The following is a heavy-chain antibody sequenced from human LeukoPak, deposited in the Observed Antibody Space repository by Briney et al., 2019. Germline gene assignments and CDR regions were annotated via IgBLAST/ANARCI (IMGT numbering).Heavy chain of an antibody. V-gene: IGHV1-69*01. D-gene: IGHD2-2*01. Sequence: SVKVSCRASGGTFSSYAISWVRQAPGQGLEWMGGIIPIFGTANYAQKFQGRVTITADESTRTAYMELSSLRSEDTAVYYCARDTRHRYCSSTSCYRGWLDPWGQGTLVTVSS. CDR1: GGTFSSYA. CDR3: ARDTRHRYCSSTSCYRGWLDP. J-gene: IGHJ5*02. CDR2: IIPIFGTA.